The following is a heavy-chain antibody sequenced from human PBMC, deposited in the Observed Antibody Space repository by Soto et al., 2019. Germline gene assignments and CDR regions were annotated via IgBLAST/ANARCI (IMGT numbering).Heavy chain of an antibody. J-gene: IGHJ4*02. D-gene: IGHD3-22*01. CDR3: ARGREPSYYDSSGYSYPPEFDD. CDR2: MNPNSGNT. CDR1: GYTYTSYD. V-gene: IGHV1-8*01. Sequence: ASVKVSCKGSGYTYTSYDIIWVRPAPGPVLEWRGWMNPNSGNTGYAQKFQGRVTMTRNTSISTAYMELSSLRSEDTAVYYCARGREPSYYDSSGYSYPPEFDDWGQGTLVIVSS.